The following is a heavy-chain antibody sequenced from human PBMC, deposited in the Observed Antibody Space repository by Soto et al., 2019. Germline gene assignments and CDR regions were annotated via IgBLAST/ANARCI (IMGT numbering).Heavy chain of an antibody. Sequence: SVKVSCKASGCTFSSYAISWVRQAPGQGLEWMGGIVPIFGTANYAQKFQGRVTITADESTSTAYMELSSLRSGDTAVYYCARGQGGSYHFDYWGQGTLVTVSS. CDR1: GCTFSSYA. CDR2: IVPIFGTA. J-gene: IGHJ4*02. V-gene: IGHV1-69*13. CDR3: ARGQGGSYHFDY. D-gene: IGHD1-26*01.